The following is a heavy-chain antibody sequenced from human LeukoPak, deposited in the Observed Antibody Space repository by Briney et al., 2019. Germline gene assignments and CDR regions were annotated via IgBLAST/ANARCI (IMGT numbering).Heavy chain of an antibody. CDR3: ARVTYYYDSSGYYQSPNFDY. Sequence: PSETLSLTCTVSGGSISSGDYYWSWIRQPPGKGLEWIVYIYYSGSTYYNPSLKSRVTISVDTSKNQFSLKLSSVTAADTAVYYCARVTYYYDSSGYYQSPNFDYWGQGTLVTVSS. V-gene: IGHV4-30-4*01. J-gene: IGHJ4*02. CDR2: IYYSGST. D-gene: IGHD3-22*01. CDR1: GGSISSGDYY.